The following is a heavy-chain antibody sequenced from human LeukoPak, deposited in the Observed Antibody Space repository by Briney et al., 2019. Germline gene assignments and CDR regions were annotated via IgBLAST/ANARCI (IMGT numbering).Heavy chain of an antibody. V-gene: IGHV1-69*13. CDR1: GGTFSSYA. Sequence: ASVKVSCTASGGTFSSYAISWVRQAPGQGLEWMGGISPIFGTANYAQKFQGRVTITADESTSTAYMELSSLRSEDTAVYYCARVVSGSYYSFDYWGQGTLVTVSS. J-gene: IGHJ4*02. CDR3: ARVVSGSYYSFDY. D-gene: IGHD1-26*01. CDR2: ISPIFGTA.